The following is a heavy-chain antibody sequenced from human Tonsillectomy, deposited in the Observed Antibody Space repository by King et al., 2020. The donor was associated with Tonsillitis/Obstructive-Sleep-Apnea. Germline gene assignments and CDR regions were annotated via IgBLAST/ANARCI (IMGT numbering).Heavy chain of an antibody. CDR2: IRSKAYGGTT. CDR3: TRARDSTAAGASRTFNYSYYMDV. D-gene: IGHD2-8*02. CDR1: GFTFGDYA. V-gene: IGHV3-49*04. J-gene: IGHJ6*03. Sequence: VQLVESGGGLVQPGRSLRLSCTASGFTFGDYAMSWVRQAPGKGLEWVGFIRSKAYGGTTEYAASVQGRFTNSRDDSKSIAYLQMNSLKTEDTAVYYCTRARDSTAAGASRTFNYSYYMDVWGKGTPVTVSS.